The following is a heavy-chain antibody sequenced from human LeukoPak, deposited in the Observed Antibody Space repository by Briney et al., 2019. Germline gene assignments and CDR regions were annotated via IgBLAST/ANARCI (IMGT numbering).Heavy chain of an antibody. D-gene: IGHD3-9*01. J-gene: IGHJ5*02. CDR2: IYTSGST. CDR3: ARDRDSNYDILTGLRGFDP. CDR1: GGSISSYY. V-gene: IGHV4-4*09. Sequence: PSETLSLTCIVSGGSISSYYWSWIRQPPGKGLEWIGYIYTSGSTNYNPSLKSRVTISVDTSKNQFSLKLSSVTAADTAVYYCARDRDSNYDILTGLRGFDPWGQGTLVTVSS.